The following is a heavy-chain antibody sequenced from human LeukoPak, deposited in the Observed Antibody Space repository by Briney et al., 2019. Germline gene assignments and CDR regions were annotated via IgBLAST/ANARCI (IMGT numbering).Heavy chain of an antibody. CDR1: GYTFTSYG. J-gene: IGHJ5*02. D-gene: IGHD2-15*01. CDR3: ARVEGGYCSGGSCWFDP. CDR2: ISAYNGNT. Sequence: ASVKVSCKASGYTFTSYGISWVRQAPGQGLEWMGWISAYNGNTNYAQKLQGRVTMTTDTSTSTAYMELRSLRSDDTAVYYCARVEGGYCSGGSCWFDPWGQGTLVTVSS. V-gene: IGHV1-18*01.